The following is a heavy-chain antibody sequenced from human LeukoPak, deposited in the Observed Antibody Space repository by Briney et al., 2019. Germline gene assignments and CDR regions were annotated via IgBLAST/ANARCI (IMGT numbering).Heavy chain of an antibody. CDR1: GGSISSSSYY. D-gene: IGHD3-3*01. CDR3: ARRVVTPYYFDY. V-gene: IGHV4-30-4*08. J-gene: IGHJ4*02. CDR2: IYYSGRT. Sequence: PSETLSLTCTVSGGSISSSSYYWGWIRQPPGKGLEWIGYIYYSGRTYYNPSLKSRVTIVVDTSKNQFSLNLSSVTAADTAVYYCARRVVTPYYFDYWGQGTLVTVSS.